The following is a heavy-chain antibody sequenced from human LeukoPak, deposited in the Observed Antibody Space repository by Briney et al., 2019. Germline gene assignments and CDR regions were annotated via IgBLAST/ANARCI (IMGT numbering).Heavy chain of an antibody. CDR2: ISAYNGNT. Sequence: ASVKVSCKASGYTFTSYGISWVRQALGQGLEWMGWISAYNGNTNYAQKLQGRVTMTTDTSTSTAYMELRSLRSDDTAVYYCARDRFCSTSCYRLRVNWFDPWGQGTLVTVSS. J-gene: IGHJ5*02. D-gene: IGHD2-2*02. V-gene: IGHV1-18*01. CDR3: ARDRFCSTSCYRLRVNWFDP. CDR1: GYTFTSYG.